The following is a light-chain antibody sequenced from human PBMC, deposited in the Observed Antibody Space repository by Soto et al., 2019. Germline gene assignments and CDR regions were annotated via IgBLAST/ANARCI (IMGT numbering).Light chain of an antibody. CDR2: QTS. Sequence: PGDRVTLSWRASQYINTRLAWYQHRPGQAPRLLIYQTSIRAAGIPARFSASGTGTDFTLTISDVQTEDFAVYDCQQRSNWPPTFGQGTKVDIK. J-gene: IGKJ1*01. CDR1: QYINTR. V-gene: IGKV3-11*01. CDR3: QQRSNWPPT.